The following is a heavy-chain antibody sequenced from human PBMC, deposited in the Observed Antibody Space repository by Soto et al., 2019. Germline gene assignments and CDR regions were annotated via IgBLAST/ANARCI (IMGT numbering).Heavy chain of an antibody. J-gene: IGHJ4*02. Sequence: ASVKVSCKASGYTFTSYYMHWVRQAPGQGLEWMGIINPSGGSTSYAQKFQGRVTMTRDTSTSTAYMELSSLRSEDTAVYYCARSFGVVTDSDYWGQGTLVTVSS. CDR1: GYTFTSYY. CDR2: INPSGGST. V-gene: IGHV1-46*01. CDR3: ARSFGVVTDSDY. D-gene: IGHD3-3*01.